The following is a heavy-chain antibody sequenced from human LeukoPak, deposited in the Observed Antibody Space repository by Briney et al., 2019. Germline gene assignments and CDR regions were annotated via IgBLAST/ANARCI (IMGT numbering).Heavy chain of an antibody. V-gene: IGHV4-59*01. CDR1: GGSISSYY. Sequence: SETLSLTCTVSGGSISSYYWSWIRKPPGKGLEWIGYIYYSGSTNYNPSLKSRVTISVDTSKNQFSLKLSSVTAADTAVYYCARDYYDSSGDFYNWFDPWGQGTLVTVSS. CDR3: ARDYYDSSGDFYNWFDP. D-gene: IGHD3-22*01. CDR2: IYYSGST. J-gene: IGHJ5*02.